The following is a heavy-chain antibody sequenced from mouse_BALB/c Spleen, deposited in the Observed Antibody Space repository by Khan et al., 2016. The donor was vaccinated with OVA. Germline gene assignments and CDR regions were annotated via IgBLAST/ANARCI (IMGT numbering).Heavy chain of an antibody. CDR3: AGIDA. V-gene: IGHV14-3*02. CDR1: GFNIKDTY. CDR2: IDSANGNT. J-gene: IGHJ2*01. Sequence: EVRLQQSGAELVKPGASVKLSCTASGFNIKDTYMHWVKQRPEQSLEWIGRIDSANGNTKYDPKFQGKATIPADTSSNTAYLQLSRLTSEDTAVYYCAGIDAWGQGTTLTVSS.